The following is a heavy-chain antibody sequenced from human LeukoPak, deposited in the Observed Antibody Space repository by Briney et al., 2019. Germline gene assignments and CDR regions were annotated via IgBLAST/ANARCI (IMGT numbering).Heavy chain of an antibody. J-gene: IGHJ4*02. CDR1: GGSVSSGSYY. CDR2: IYYSGST. Sequence: SETLSLTCTVSGGSVSSGSYYWSWIRQPPGKGLEWIGYIYYSGSTNYNPSLKSRVTISVDTSKNQFSLKLSSVTAADTAVYYCARGMVRGRYFDYWGQGTVDTVSS. D-gene: IGHD3-10*01. V-gene: IGHV4-61*01. CDR3: ARGMVRGRYFDY.